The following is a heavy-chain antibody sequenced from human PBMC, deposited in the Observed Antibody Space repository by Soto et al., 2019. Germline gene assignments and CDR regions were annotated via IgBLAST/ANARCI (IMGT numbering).Heavy chain of an antibody. CDR2: ISWNSGSI. J-gene: IGHJ4*02. Sequence: GVSLRLSCAASGFTFDGYAMHWVRQAPGKGLEWVSGISWNSGSIGYADSVKGRFTISRDNAKNSLYLQMNSLRAEDTALYYCAKDTILYSPLDYWGQGTLVTVSS. D-gene: IGHD2-21*01. V-gene: IGHV3-9*01. CDR3: AKDTILYSPLDY. CDR1: GFTFDGYA.